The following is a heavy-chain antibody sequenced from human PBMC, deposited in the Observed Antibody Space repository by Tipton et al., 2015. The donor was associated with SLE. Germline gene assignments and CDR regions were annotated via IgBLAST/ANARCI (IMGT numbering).Heavy chain of an antibody. V-gene: IGHV4-59*01. D-gene: IGHD5-24*01. CDR2: IYDNGIT. Sequence: TLSLTCTVSGVSINTYFWSWVRQPPGRGLEWIGYIYDNGITNYNPSLKSRVTISVDTSKNQFSLKLSSVTAADTAIYYCTIGQGWLPDYWGQGTLVTVSS. CDR3: TIGQGWLPDY. CDR1: GVSINTYF. J-gene: IGHJ4*02.